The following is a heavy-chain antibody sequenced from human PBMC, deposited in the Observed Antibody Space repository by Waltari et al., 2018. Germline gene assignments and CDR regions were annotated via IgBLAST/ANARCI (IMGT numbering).Heavy chain of an antibody. CDR1: GFTFSSYW. V-gene: IGHV3-7*01. CDR2: IKQDGSEK. J-gene: IGHJ3*02. D-gene: IGHD3-22*01. CDR3: ARDGDPYYYDSSGEVGDAFDI. Sequence: EVQLVESGGGLVQPGGSLRLSCAASGFTFSSYWMSWVRQAPGQGLEWVANIKQDGSEKYYVDSVKGRFTISRDNAKNSLYLQMNSLRAEDTAVYYCARDGDPYYYDSSGEVGDAFDIWGQGTMVTVSS.